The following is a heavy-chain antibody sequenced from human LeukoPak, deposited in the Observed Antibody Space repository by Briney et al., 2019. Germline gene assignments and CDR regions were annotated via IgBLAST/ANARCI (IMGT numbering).Heavy chain of an antibody. CDR2: ISYDGSNK. V-gene: IGHV3-30*04. D-gene: IGHD2-15*01. CDR3: ARDREVAAYYFDY. Sequence: PGRSLRLSCAASGFTFSSYAMHWVRQAPGKGLEWVAVISYDGSNKYYADSVKGRFTISRDNSKNTLYLQMNSLRAEDTAVYYCARDREVAAYYFDYWGQGTLVTVSS. J-gene: IGHJ4*02. CDR1: GFTFSSYA.